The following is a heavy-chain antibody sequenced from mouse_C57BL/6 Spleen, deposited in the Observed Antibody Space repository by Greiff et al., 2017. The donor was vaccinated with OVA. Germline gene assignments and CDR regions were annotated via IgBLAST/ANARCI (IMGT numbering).Heavy chain of an antibody. CDR1: GYTFTDYY. Sequence: VQLQQSGPVLVKPGASVKMSCKASGYTFTDYYMNWVKQSHGKSLEWIGVINPYNGGTSYNQKFKGKATLTVDKSSSTAYMELNSLTSEDSAVYYCARAMEYGSIWCAYWGQGTLFSVSA. D-gene: IGHD1-1*01. CDR2: INPYNGGT. V-gene: IGHV1-19*01. CDR3: ARAMEYGSIWCAY. J-gene: IGHJ3*01.